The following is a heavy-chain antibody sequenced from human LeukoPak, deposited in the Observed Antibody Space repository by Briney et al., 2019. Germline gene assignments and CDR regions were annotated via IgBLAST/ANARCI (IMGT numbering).Heavy chain of an antibody. CDR1: GFTFSSYS. D-gene: IGHD2-15*01. Sequence: GGSLRLSCAASGFTFSSYSMNWVRQAPGKGLEWVSSISSSSSYIYYADSVKGRFTISRDNAKNSLYLQMNSLRAEDTAVYYCARGIYCSGGSCYSFGYWGQGTLVTVSS. J-gene: IGHJ4*02. CDR3: ARGIYCSGGSCYSFGY. V-gene: IGHV3-21*01. CDR2: ISSSSSYI.